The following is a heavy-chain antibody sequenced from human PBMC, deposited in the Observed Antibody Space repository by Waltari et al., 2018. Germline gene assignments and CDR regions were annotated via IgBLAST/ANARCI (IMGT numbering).Heavy chain of an antibody. J-gene: IGHJ3*02. CDR3: AKDSASGYYDSSGYYLDAFDI. CDR1: GFTFSSYA. Sequence: EVQLLESGGGLVQPGGSLRLSCAASGFTFSSYAMSGGRQAPGKGLEWVSAISGSGGSTYYADSVKGRFTISRDNSKNTLYLQMNSLRAEDTAVYYCAKDSASGYYDSSGYYLDAFDIWGQGTMVTVSS. CDR2: ISGSGGST. D-gene: IGHD3-22*01. V-gene: IGHV3-23*01.